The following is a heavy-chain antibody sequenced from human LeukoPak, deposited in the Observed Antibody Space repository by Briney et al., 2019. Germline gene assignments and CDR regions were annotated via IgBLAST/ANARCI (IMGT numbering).Heavy chain of an antibody. CDR3: ASNLAARPH. J-gene: IGHJ4*02. CDR1: GFSFVSYA. V-gene: IGHV3-30-3*02. Sequence: GGSLRLSCAASGFSFVSYAMHWVRQTPGKGLEWVAVISYDGSNKYYADSVKGRFTISRDNSKNTLYLQMNSLRAEDTAVYYCASNLAARPHWGQGTLVTVSS. CDR2: ISYDGSNK. D-gene: IGHD6-6*01.